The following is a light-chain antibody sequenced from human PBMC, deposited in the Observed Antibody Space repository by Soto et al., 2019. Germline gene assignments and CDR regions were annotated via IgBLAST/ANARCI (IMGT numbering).Light chain of an antibody. CDR2: GAS. Sequence: EIVMTQSPATLSVSPGERVTLSCRASQSVSNNLAWFQQKPGLAPRLLIYGASTRATGIPARFSGSGSGTEFTLTISSRQSEEFAVYYCQQCNNWPLTCGQGTKVEI. CDR3: QQCNNWPLT. J-gene: IGKJ1*01. V-gene: IGKV3-15*01. CDR1: QSVSNN.